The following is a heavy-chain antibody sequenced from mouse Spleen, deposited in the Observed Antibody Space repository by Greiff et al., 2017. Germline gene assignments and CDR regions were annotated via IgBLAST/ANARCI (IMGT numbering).Heavy chain of an antibody. CDR1: GYTFTSYW. J-gene: IGHJ2*01. CDR2: INPSSGYT. CDR3: AVITTVVGDYFDY. Sequence: QVQLKESGAELAKPGASVKLSCKASGYTFTSYWMHWVKQRPGQGLEWIGYINPSSGYTKYNQKFKDKATLTADKSSSTAYMQLSSLTYEDSAVYYCAVITTVVGDYFDYWGQGTTLTVSS. D-gene: IGHD1-1*01. V-gene: IGHV1-7*01.